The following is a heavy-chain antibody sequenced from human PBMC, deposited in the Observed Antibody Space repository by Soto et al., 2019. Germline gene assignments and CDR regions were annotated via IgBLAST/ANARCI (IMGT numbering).Heavy chain of an antibody. CDR2: IYNSGTS. Sequence: QVWLQESGPGLVKPSQTLSLTCSVSGGSINSGDYQWSWIRQPPGKGLEWIGYIYNSGTSYYNPSLKSRVIISGDTSKNQFSLKLRSMTGADTAVYYCARGFREAWIVPQYYFDYWGQGTLVTVSS. CDR1: GGSINSGDYQ. J-gene: IGHJ4*02. V-gene: IGHV4-30-4*01. CDR3: ARGFREAWIVPQYYFDY. D-gene: IGHD5-12*01.